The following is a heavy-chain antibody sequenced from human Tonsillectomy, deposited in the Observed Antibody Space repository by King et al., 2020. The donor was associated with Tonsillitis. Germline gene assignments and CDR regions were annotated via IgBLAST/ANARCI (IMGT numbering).Heavy chain of an antibody. Sequence: VQLVESGGGVVQPGRSLRLSCAASGFTFSSYGMHWVRQAPGKGLEWVAVISYDGSNKYYADSVKGRFTISRDNSKNTLYLQMNSLRAEDTAVYYCAKDLFPFRSGSYFCVDYWGQGTLVTVSS. CDR1: GFTFSSYG. V-gene: IGHV3-30*18. CDR2: ISYDGSNK. J-gene: IGHJ4*02. D-gene: IGHD1-26*01. CDR3: AKDLFPFRSGSYFCVDY.